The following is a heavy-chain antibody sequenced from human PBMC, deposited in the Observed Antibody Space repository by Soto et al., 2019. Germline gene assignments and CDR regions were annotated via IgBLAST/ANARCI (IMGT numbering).Heavy chain of an antibody. J-gene: IGHJ6*02. V-gene: IGHV1-69*01. Sequence: QVQLVQSGAEVKKPGSSVKFSCKASGGTFSSYAISWVRQAPGQGLEWMGGIIPISDTTNYAQKFQGRVTITAAESTSTAYMGPSSRRSEDTAVYYCARSQGSSTSLEIYYYYDYGMDVWGQGTTVNVSS. D-gene: IGHD2-2*01. CDR1: GGTFSSYA. CDR2: IIPISDTT. CDR3: ARSQGSSTSLEIYYYYDYGMDV.